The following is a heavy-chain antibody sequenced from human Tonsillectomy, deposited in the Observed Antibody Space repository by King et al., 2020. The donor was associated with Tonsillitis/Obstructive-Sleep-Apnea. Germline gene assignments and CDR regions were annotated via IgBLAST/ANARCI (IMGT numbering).Heavy chain of an antibody. CDR3: ARHIYSGYDRFDS. V-gene: IGHV4-39*01. CDR1: GGSISSSSYY. CDR2: ICYSGST. Sequence: QLQESGPGLVKPSETLSLTCTVSGGSISSSSYYWAWIRQPPWKGLEWIGSICYSGSTSYNPSLKIRVTISVYTSKNQFSLKLNSVTAGDTAVFYCARHIYSGYDRFDSWGQGTLVTVSS. D-gene: IGHD5-12*01. J-gene: IGHJ4*02.